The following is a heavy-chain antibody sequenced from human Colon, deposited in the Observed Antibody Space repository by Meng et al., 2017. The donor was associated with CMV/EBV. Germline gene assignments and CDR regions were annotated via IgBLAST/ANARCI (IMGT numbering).Heavy chain of an antibody. Sequence: GGSLRLSCVASGFTFSNYGMHWVRQTPDKGLEWVAFIRYNGNDKAYRDSVKGRFTISRDNSKNTLFLQMNSLRPEDTAVYYCAKDPHEFWSPYFLDSWGQGTLVTVSS. D-gene: IGHD3-3*01. CDR3: AKDPHEFWSPYFLDS. J-gene: IGHJ4*02. V-gene: IGHV3-30*02. CDR1: GFTFSNYG. CDR2: IRYNGNDK.